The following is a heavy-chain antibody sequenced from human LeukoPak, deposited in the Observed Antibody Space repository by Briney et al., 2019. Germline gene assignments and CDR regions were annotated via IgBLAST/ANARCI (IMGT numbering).Heavy chain of an antibody. CDR3: ARDLTQLALFDY. CDR2: IWYDGSNK. V-gene: IGHV3-33*01. D-gene: IGHD6-13*01. CDR1: GFTFSNYG. Sequence: GGSLRLSCAASGFTFSNYGMHWVRQAPGKGLEWVAVIWYDGSNKYYADSVKGRFTLSRDNSKNTLFLQMNSLRPEDTAVYFCARDLTQLALFDYWGQGTPVTVSS. J-gene: IGHJ4*02.